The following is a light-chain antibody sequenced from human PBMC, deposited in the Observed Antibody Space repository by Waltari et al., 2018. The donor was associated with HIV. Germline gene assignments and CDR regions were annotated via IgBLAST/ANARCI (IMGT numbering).Light chain of an antibody. J-gene: IGLJ2*01. V-gene: IGLV1-47*01. CDR3: AAWDGSLSVVI. CDR1: SSNIGSNY. Sequence: QSVLTQPPSASGTPGQRVSISCSGSSSNIGSNYVYWYQQLPGTAPKLLMYRNDERPSGVPDRFSGSKSGTSASLALSGLRSEDEADYYCAAWDGSLSVVIFGGGTKLTVL. CDR2: RND.